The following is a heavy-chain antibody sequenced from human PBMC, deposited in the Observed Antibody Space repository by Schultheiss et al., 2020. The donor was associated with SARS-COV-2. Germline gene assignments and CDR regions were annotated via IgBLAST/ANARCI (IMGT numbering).Heavy chain of an antibody. CDR2: IYSGGST. V-gene: IGHV3-53*04. CDR1: GFTVSSNY. Sequence: GGSLRLSCAASGFTVSSNYMSWVRQAPGKGLEWVSVIYSGGSTYYADSVKGRFTISRHNSKNTLYLQMNSLRAEDTAVYYCACSIVATIPYYYGMDVWGQGTTVTVSS. CDR3: ACSIVATIPYYYGMDV. J-gene: IGHJ6*02. D-gene: IGHD5-12*01.